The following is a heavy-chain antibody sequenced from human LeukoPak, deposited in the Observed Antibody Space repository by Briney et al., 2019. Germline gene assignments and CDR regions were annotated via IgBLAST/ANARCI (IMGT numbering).Heavy chain of an antibody. CDR3: ARLYCSGGSCYFP. CDR2: ISSSSSTI. Sequence: GGSLRLSCAASGFTFSSYSMNWVRQAPGKGLEWVSYISSSSSTIYYADSVKGRFTISRDNAKNSLYLQMNSLRAEDTAVYYCARLYCSGGSCYFPRGQGTLVTVSS. D-gene: IGHD2-15*01. CDR1: GFTFSSYS. V-gene: IGHV3-48*01. J-gene: IGHJ4*02.